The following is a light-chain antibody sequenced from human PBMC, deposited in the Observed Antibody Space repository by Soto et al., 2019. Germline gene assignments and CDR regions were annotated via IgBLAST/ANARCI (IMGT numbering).Light chain of an antibody. CDR2: GAS. Sequence: EIVLTQSPGTLSLSPGEGATLSCRASESDTSSYLAWYKQKPGQTPRLLIYGASSRATGIPDRFSGSGSGTDFTLTISRLEPQDFAMYYCHQYGSAPLTFGGGTKVEIK. J-gene: IGKJ4*01. CDR1: ESDTSSY. CDR3: HQYGSAPLT. V-gene: IGKV3-20*01.